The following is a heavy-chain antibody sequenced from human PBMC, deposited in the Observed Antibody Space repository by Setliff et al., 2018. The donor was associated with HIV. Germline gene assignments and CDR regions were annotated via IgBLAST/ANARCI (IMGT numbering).Heavy chain of an antibody. CDR2: MNPNSGVS. CDR1: GHTFTNVD. CDR3: ASGKGVGGVIITGGLDV. J-gene: IGHJ6*04. D-gene: IGHD3-10*01. Sequence: SCKASGHTFTNVDIQWLRRATGQGLEWMGWMNPNSGVSGYAQKFQGRVTMTRDTSISTAYMELSSLTSEDTGVYYCASGKGVGGVIITGGLDVWGKGTTVTVSS. V-gene: IGHV1-8*01.